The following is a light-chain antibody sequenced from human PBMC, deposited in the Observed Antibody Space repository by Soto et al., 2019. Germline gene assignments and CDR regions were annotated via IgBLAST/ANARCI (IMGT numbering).Light chain of an antibody. CDR3: SSYTSSSTYV. CDR1: SSDIGGYNS. CDR2: NVS. V-gene: IGLV2-14*01. J-gene: IGLJ1*01. Sequence: QSALTQPASVSGSPGQSIAISCTGTSSDIGGYNSVSWYQQHPGKAPKLMIYNVSNRPSGVSDRFSGSKSGNTASLTISGLQAEXEADYYCSSYTSSSTYVFGTGTKVTVL.